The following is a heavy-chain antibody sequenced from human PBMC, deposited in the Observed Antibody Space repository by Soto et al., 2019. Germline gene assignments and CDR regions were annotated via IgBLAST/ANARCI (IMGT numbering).Heavy chain of an antibody. V-gene: IGHV4-39*01. CDR3: ASDPYYYDSSGFWY. D-gene: IGHD3-22*01. CDR2: IYYSGST. CDR1: GGSISSSSYY. J-gene: IGHJ4*02. Sequence: PSETLSLTCTVSGGSISSSSYYWGWIRQPPGKGLEWIGSIYYSGSTYYNPSLKSRVTISVDTSKNQFSLKLSSVTAADTAVYYCASDPYYYDSSGFWYWGQGTLVTVSS.